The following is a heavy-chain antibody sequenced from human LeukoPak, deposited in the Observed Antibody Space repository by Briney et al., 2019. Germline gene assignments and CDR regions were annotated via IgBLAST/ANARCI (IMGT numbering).Heavy chain of an antibody. V-gene: IGHV4-4*07. CDR2: IYISGST. CDR1: GGSISSYY. J-gene: IGHJ4*02. CDR3: RVTTNEGLGY. D-gene: IGHD4-11*01. Sequence: SETLSLTCTVSGGSISSYYWSWIRQPAGKGLEWIGRIYISGSTNYNPSLKSRVTMSVETSKNQFSLKLSSVTAADTAVYYCRVTTNEGLGYWGQGTLVTVSS.